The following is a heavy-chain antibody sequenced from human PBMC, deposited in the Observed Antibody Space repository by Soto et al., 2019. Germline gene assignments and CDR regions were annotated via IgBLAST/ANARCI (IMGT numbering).Heavy chain of an antibody. D-gene: IGHD6-19*01. V-gene: IGHV1-18*01. J-gene: IGHJ6*02. CDR1: GYSFTNYG. CDR3: AGVLGIAMIGIVYDGMYV. CDR2: ISTYNDNT. Sequence: QVQLVQSGAEVKKPGASVKVSCKASGYSFTNYGISWVRQAPGQGLEWMGWISTYNDNTYYAQNFQGRVTMTTDTSTTTGYMELRSLRSDDTAVYYCAGVLGIAMIGIVYDGMYVWGQGTTGTVS.